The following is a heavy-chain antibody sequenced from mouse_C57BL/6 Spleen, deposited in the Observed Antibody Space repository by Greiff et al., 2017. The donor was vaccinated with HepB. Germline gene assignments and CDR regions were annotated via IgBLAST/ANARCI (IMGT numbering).Heavy chain of an antibody. CDR1: GYAFSSYW. J-gene: IGHJ2*01. D-gene: IGHD1-1*01. V-gene: IGHV1-80*01. CDR3: ARSGDYYGSSSFDY. CDR2: IYPGDGDT. Sequence: VKLMESGAELVKPGASVKISCKASGYAFSSYWMNWVKQRPGKGLEWIGQIYPGDGDTNYNGKFKGKATLTADKSSSTAYMQLSSLTSEDSAVYFCARSGDYYGSSSFDYWGQGTTLTVSS.